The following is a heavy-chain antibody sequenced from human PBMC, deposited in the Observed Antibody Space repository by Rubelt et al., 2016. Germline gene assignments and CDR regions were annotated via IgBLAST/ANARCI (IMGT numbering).Heavy chain of an antibody. CDR1: GGSISSSSYY. Sequence: QLQLQESGPGLVKPSETLSLTCTVSGGSISSSSYYWGWIRQPPGKGLEWIGSIYYSGSTYYNPSLKSRVTISVDTSKNQFSLKLSSVTAADTAVYYCARGLVVPAAPPVWYFDLWGRGTLVTVSS. J-gene: IGHJ2*01. CDR3: ARGLVVPAAPPVWYFDL. V-gene: IGHV4-39*07. CDR2: IYYSGST. D-gene: IGHD2-2*01.